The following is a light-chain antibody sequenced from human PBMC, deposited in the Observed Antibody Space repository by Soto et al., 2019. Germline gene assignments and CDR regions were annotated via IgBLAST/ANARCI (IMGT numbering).Light chain of an antibody. CDR2: GAS. Sequence: EIVLTQSPGTLSLSPGERATLSCRASQSVSSTYLAWYQLKPGQAPRLLIYGASSRATGIPDRFSGSGSGTDFTLTISRLEPEDFAVYYCQQYGPSRAFGQGTKVEIK. CDR3: QQYGPSRA. J-gene: IGKJ1*01. CDR1: QSVSSTY. V-gene: IGKV3-20*01.